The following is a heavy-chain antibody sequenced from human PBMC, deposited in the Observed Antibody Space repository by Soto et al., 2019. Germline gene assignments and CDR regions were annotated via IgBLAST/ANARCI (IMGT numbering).Heavy chain of an antibody. CDR1: GFTFSSYA. V-gene: IGHV3-23*01. Sequence: GGSLRLSCAASGFTFSSYAMSWVRQAPGKGLEWVSAISGSGGSTYYADSVKGRFTISRDNSKNTLYLQMNSLRAEDTAVYYCAKVSWEEYSNYVDYYYYMDVWGKGTTVTVSS. J-gene: IGHJ6*03. CDR2: ISGSGGST. CDR3: AKVSWEEYSNYVDYYYYMDV. D-gene: IGHD4-4*01.